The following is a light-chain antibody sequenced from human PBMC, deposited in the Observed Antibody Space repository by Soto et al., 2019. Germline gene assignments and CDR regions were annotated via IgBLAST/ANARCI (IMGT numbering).Light chain of an antibody. CDR1: SSNIGSDV. CDR2: NNN. CDR3: LVWDNSLNAWV. Sequence: QSVLTQPPSASGTPGQRVTLSCSGSSSNIGSDVVNWYQQLPGTAPKLLIFNNNQRPSGVPDRFSGSKSGTSASLAISGLQSEDEADYYCLVWDNSLNAWVFGGGTKVTVL. V-gene: IGLV1-44*01. J-gene: IGLJ3*02.